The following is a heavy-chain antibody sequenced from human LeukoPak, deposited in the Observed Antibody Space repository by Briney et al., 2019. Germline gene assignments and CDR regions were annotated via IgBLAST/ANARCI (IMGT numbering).Heavy chain of an antibody. CDR3: AREQDSSSSSAFDI. CDR2: IYYSGST. J-gene: IGHJ3*02. D-gene: IGHD6-6*01. V-gene: IGHV4-59*01. Sequence: PSETLSLTCTVSGGSISSYYWSWIRQPPGKGLEWIGYIYYSGSTNYNPSLKSRVTISVDTSKNQFSLKLSSVTAADTAVYYCAREQDSSSSSAFDIWGQGTMVTVSS. CDR1: GGSISSYY.